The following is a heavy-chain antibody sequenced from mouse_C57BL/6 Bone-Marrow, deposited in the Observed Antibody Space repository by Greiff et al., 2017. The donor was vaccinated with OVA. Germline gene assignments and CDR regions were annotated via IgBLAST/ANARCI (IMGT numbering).Heavy chain of an antibody. V-gene: IGHV5-17*01. CDR3: ARRRDYYGSSYGWYFDV. J-gene: IGHJ1*03. CDR2: ISSGSSTI. CDR1: GFTFSDYG. D-gene: IGHD1-1*01. Sequence: EVQLVESGGGLVKPGGSLKLSCAASGFTFSDYGMHWVRQAPEKGLEWVAYISSGSSTIYYADTVKGRFTISRDNAKNTLFLQMTSLRSEDTAMYYCARRRDYYGSSYGWYFDVWGTGTTVTVSS.